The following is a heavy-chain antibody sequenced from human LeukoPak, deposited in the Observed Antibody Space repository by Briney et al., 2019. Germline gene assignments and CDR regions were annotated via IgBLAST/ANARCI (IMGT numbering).Heavy chain of an antibody. CDR3: AKASARSEFYGPSDR. CDR2: ISASGGST. Sequence: GGSLRLSCAASGFTFGSYAMGWVRQPPGKGLDWVSTISASGGSTYYADSVKGRFTISRDNSKNTVYLQMDSLRAEDTAVYYCAKASARSEFYGPSDRSGQGTLVTVSS. V-gene: IGHV3-23*01. CDR1: GFTFGSYA. J-gene: IGHJ5*02. D-gene: IGHD2/OR15-2a*01.